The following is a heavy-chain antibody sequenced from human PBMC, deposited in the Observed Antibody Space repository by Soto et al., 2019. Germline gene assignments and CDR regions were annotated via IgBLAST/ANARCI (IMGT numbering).Heavy chain of an antibody. D-gene: IGHD4-17*01. CDR1: GFTFSSYA. V-gene: IGHV3-30-3*01. J-gene: IGHJ2*01. CDR2: ISYDGSNK. Sequence: QVQLVESGGGVVQPGRSLRLSCAASGFTFSSYAMHWVRQAPGKGLEWVAVISYDGSNKYYADSVKGRFTISRDNSKNTLYLQMNSLRAEDTAVYYCAEGGDYVPNWYFDLWGRGTLVTVSS. CDR3: AEGGDYVPNWYFDL.